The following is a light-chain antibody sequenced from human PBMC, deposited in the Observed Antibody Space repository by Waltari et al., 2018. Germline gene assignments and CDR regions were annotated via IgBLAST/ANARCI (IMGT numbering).Light chain of an antibody. CDR3: GAWDDSLNGYV. CDR2: SSN. V-gene: IGLV1-44*01. Sequence: HSVLTQPPSASGTPGQWVTISCSGSSSNIGSYVVNWYQQFPGTAPKLLIHSSNRRPSGVPDRFSGSKSGTSASLAISGLQSEDEAEYHCGAWDDSLNGYVFGTGTKVTVL. J-gene: IGLJ1*01. CDR1: SSNIGSYV.